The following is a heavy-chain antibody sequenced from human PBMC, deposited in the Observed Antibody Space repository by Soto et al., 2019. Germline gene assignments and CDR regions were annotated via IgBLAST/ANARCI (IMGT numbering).Heavy chain of an antibody. J-gene: IGHJ4*02. D-gene: IGHD6-13*01. CDR3: ARDVAAADN. CDR2: INAGNGNT. V-gene: IGHV1-3*01. CDR1: GYTFTSYA. Sequence: ASVKVSCKASGYTFTSYAMHWVRQAHGQRLEWMGWINAGNGNTKHSQKLQGRVTITTDTSASTAYMELSSLRSEDTAVYYCARDVAAADNWGQGALVTVSS.